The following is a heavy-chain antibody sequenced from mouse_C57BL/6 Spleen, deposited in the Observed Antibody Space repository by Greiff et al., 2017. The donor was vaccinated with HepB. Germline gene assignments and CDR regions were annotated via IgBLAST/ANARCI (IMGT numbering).Heavy chain of an antibody. J-gene: IGHJ2*01. D-gene: IGHD1-1*01. V-gene: IGHV1-54*01. CDR1: GYAFTNYL. Sequence: QVHVKQSGAELVRPGTSVKVSCKASGYAFTNYLIEWVKQRPGQGLEWIGVINPGSGGTNYNEKFKGKATLTADKSSSTAYMQLSSLTSEDSAVYFCARDYYGSSPHFDYWGQGTTLTVSS. CDR3: ARDYYGSSPHFDY. CDR2: INPGSGGT.